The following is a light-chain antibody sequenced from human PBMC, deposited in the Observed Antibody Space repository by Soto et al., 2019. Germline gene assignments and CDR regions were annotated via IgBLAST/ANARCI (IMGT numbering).Light chain of an antibody. V-gene: IGKV3-20*01. CDR3: QQYGSSPFLT. CDR2: GAS. J-gene: IGKJ4*01. Sequence: EIVLTQSPGTLSLSPGERATLSCRASQSVSSSYLAWYQQKPGQAPRLLIYGASSRATGIPDRFSGSGSGSDFTLTISRRRPEDFAVYYCQQYGSSPFLTFGGGTKVEIK. CDR1: QSVSSSY.